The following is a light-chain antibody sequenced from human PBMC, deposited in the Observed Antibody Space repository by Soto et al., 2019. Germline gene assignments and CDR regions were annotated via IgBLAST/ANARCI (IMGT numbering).Light chain of an antibody. J-gene: IGKJ4*01. V-gene: IGKV3D-20*02. CDR2: GAS. CDR1: QSVSSSY. Sequence: EMVLPQAPTARSLSRGERATLSFRASQSVSSSYLVWYQQKPGQAPRLLIYGASSRATGIPDRFSCSGSGTDFTLTISTLEPEDFAVYFCQQRSSWALTFGGGTKVDIK. CDR3: QQRSSWALT.